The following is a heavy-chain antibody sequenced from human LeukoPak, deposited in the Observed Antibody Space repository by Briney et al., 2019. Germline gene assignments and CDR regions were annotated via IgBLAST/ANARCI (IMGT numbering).Heavy chain of an antibody. V-gene: IGHV3-30*02. D-gene: IGHD3-9*01. CDR1: GFCFSSYG. J-gene: IGHJ6*03. Sequence: GGSLRLSCAAPGFCFSSYGMNWVRQAPGKGLEWVAFIGYVGSDKYYADSVKGRFTISRDNSKNTLYLHMNSLGAEDTAVYYCAKDGTILTGYWDYYQHYMDVWGKGTTVTISS. CDR2: IGYVGSDK. CDR3: AKDGTILTGYWDYYQHYMDV.